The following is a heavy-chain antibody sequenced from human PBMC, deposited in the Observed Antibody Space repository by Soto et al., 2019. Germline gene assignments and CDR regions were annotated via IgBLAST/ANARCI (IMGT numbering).Heavy chain of an antibody. CDR2: FDPEDGDA. J-gene: IGHJ5*02. CDR1: GYTLTELS. V-gene: IGHV1-24*01. Sequence: ASVKVSCKVSGYTLTELSMHWVRQAPGKGLEWMGGFDPEDGDANYAQKFQERVTITRDTSTSTAYMELSSLRPEDTAVYYCAKEKISTSCCNWFDPWGQGTLVTVSS. CDR3: AKEKISTSCCNWFDP. D-gene: IGHD2-2*01.